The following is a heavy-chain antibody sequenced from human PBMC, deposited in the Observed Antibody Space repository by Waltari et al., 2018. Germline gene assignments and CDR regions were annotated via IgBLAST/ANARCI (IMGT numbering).Heavy chain of an antibody. CDR3: AGDVISGGYSAY. CDR1: GYTFTGYY. D-gene: IGHD1-26*01. V-gene: IGHV1-2*02. J-gene: IGHJ4*02. Sequence: QVQLVQSGAEVKKPGASVKVSCKASGYTFTGYYMHWVRRAPGQGLEWMGWINPNSGGTNYAQKFQGRVTMTRDTAISTAYMELSRLRSDDTAVYYGAGDVISGGYSAYWGQGTLVTVSS. CDR2: INPNSGGT.